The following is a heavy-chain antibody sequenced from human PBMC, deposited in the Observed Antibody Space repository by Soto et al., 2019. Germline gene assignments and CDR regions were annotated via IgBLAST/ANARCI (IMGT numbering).Heavy chain of an antibody. CDR3: ARAPRDTSGYFLGMDV. V-gene: IGHV3-53*01. CDR1: GFNVSSTN. CDR2: IYNGDNT. D-gene: IGHD3-22*01. Sequence: GGFLRLSCAASGFNVSSTNMTWVRQAPGKGLEWVSIIYNGDNTYYADSVKGRFTISRDNSKNTLYLQMNSLRAEDTAVYYCARAPRDTSGYFLGMDVWGQGTTVTVSS. J-gene: IGHJ6*02.